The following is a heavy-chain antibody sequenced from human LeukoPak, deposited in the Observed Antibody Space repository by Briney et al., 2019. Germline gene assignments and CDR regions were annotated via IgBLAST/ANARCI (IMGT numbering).Heavy chain of an antibody. Sequence: ASVKVSCKASGYSFTTHDINWVRQSTGQGLEWMGWMNPNSGKSGYAQKFQGRVTMTRDTSKSTVYMELSSLGPDDTAVYYCARESGLTDNWLDSWGQGTLVIVSS. J-gene: IGHJ5*01. D-gene: IGHD5-12*01. CDR1: GYSFTTHD. V-gene: IGHV1-8*01. CDR3: ARESGLTDNWLDS. CDR2: MNPNSGKS.